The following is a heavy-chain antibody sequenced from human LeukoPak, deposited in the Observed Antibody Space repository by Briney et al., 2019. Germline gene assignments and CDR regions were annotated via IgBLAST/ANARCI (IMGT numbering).Heavy chain of an antibody. CDR2: INPSGGST. Sequence: GASVKVSCKTSGGTFSSYGISWVRQAPGQGLEWMGIINPSGGSTSYAQKFQGRVTMTRDMSTSTVYMELSSLRSDDTAVYYCARARYNWNYGLRYNWFDPWGQGTLVTVSS. D-gene: IGHD1-7*01. V-gene: IGHV1-46*01. CDR1: GGTFSSYG. CDR3: ARARYNWNYGLRYNWFDP. J-gene: IGHJ5*02.